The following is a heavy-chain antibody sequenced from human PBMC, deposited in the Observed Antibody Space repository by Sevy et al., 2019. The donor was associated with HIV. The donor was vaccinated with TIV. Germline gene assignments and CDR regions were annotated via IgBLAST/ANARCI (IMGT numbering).Heavy chain of an antibody. D-gene: IGHD3-22*01. V-gene: IGHV4-30-4*01. J-gene: IGHJ3*02. CDR3: ARAGYYDSSGYYAGAFDI. CDR2: IYYSGST. Sequence: SETLSLTCTVSGGSISSGDYYWSWIRQPPGKGLAWIGYIYYSGSTYYNPSLQSRVTISVDTSKNQFSLKLSSVTAADTAVYYCARAGYYDSSGYYAGAFDIWGQGTMVTVSS. CDR1: GGSISSGDYY.